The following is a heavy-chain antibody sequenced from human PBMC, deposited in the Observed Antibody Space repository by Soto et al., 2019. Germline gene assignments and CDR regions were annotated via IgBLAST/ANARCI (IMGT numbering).Heavy chain of an antibody. D-gene: IGHD5-18*01. Sequence: GGSLRLSCATSGFTFSSYWMHWVRQAPGKGLVWVSRINVDGSGTSYADSVKGRFTITRDNAKSTLYLQMSSLGAEDTAVYYCARDIRVNNYGSVNFEYWGQGTLVTVSS. J-gene: IGHJ4*02. V-gene: IGHV3-74*01. CDR1: GFTFSSYW. CDR3: ARDIRVNNYGSVNFEY. CDR2: INVDGSGT.